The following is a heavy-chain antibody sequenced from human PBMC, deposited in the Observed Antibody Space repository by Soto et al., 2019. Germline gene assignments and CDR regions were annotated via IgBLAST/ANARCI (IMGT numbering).Heavy chain of an antibody. CDR2: INWNGGST. CDR3: ARDREKAEWLLSLVGYYGMDV. Sequence: PGGSLRLSCAASGFTFNDYGMSWVRQAPGKGLEWVSGINWNGGSTGYADSVKGRFTISRDNSKNTLYLQMNSLRAEDTAVYYCARDREKAEWLLSLVGYYGMDVWGQGTTVTVSS. J-gene: IGHJ6*02. V-gene: IGHV3-20*04. D-gene: IGHD3-3*01. CDR1: GFTFNDYG.